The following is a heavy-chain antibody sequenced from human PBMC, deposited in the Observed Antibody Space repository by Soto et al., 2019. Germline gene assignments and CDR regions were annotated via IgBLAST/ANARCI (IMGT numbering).Heavy chain of an antibody. J-gene: IGHJ4*02. CDR1: GGTFSSYT. D-gene: IGHD3-3*01. CDR2: IIPILGIA. CDR3: AIDFWSGFLVSRADY. Sequence: QVQLVQSGAEVKKPGSSVKVSCKASGGTFSSYTISWVRQAPGQGLEWMGRIIPILGIANYAQKFQGRVTITADKSTSTAYMELSSLRSEDTAVYYCAIDFWSGFLVSRADYWGQGTLVTVSS. V-gene: IGHV1-69*02.